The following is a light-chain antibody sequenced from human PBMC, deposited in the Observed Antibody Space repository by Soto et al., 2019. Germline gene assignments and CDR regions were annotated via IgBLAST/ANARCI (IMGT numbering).Light chain of an antibody. CDR1: SSVVGGYNY. J-gene: IGLJ1*01. Sequence: QSALTQTASVSGSPGQSITISCTGTSSVVGGYNYVSWYQQHPGKAPKLMIYEVSNRPSGVSNRFSGSKSGNTASLTISGLQAEDEADYYCSSYTSSSTRISGTGTKVTVL. V-gene: IGLV2-14*01. CDR2: EVS. CDR3: SSYTSSSTRI.